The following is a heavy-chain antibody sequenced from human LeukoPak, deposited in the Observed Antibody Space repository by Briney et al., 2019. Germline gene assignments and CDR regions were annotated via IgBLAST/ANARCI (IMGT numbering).Heavy chain of an antibody. J-gene: IGHJ4*02. CDR2: IYNGVNT. D-gene: IGHD3-22*01. Sequence: SETLSLTCTVSGASVSSASYWTWIRRPPGKGVEWIAHIYNGVNTNYNPSLKSRVTISVDTSKNQFSLRLNSVTAADTAVYYCARENPSGYYNRPIDYWGQGTLVTVSS. CDR1: GASVSSASY. V-gene: IGHV4-61*01. CDR3: ARENPSGYYNRPIDY.